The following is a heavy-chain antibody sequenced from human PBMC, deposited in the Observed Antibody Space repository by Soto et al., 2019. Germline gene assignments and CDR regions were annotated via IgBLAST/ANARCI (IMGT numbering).Heavy chain of an antibody. V-gene: IGHV5-10-1*01. J-gene: IGHJ5*01. CDR3: ASSSAHRGWYDS. D-gene: IGHD1-26*01. CDR1: GYSFTNDW. Sequence: GASLKISCKGSGYSFTNDWIIWGPQMPGKGLEWMGRIDPSDSYTNYSPSFQGHVTISADKSISTAYLQWSSLKASDTAMYYCASSSAHRGWYDSWGQGTLVTVSS. CDR2: IDPSDSYT.